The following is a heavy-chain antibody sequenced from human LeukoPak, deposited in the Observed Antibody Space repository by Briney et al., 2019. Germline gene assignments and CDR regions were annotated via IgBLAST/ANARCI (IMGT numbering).Heavy chain of an antibody. D-gene: IGHD2-21*02. J-gene: IGHJ4*02. V-gene: IGHV3-30*04. CDR3: ARGDYYFNY. CDR1: GFTFSSYA. Sequence: GGSLRLSCAASGFTFSSYAMHWVRQAPGKGLEWVAVISYDGSNKYYADSVKGRFTISRDNSKNTLYLQMNSLRAEDTAVYYCARGDYYFNYWGQGTLVTVSS. CDR2: ISYDGSNK.